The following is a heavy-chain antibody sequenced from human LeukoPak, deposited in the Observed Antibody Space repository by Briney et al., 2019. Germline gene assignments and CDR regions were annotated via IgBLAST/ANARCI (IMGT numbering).Heavy chain of an antibody. CDR3: ARDSTYYDYVWGSGSFDY. CDR1: GGSISSSSYY. Sequence: SETLSLTCTVSGGSISSSSYYWGWIRQPPGKGLEWIGSIYYSGSTYYNPSLKSRVTISVDTSKNQFSLKLSSVTAADTAVYYCARDSTYYDYVWGSGSFDYWGQGTLVTVSS. D-gene: IGHD3-16*01. CDR2: IYYSGST. V-gene: IGHV4-39*07. J-gene: IGHJ4*02.